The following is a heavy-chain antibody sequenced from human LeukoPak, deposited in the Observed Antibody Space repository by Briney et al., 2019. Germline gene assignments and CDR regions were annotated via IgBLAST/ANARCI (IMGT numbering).Heavy chain of an antibody. V-gene: IGHV4-59*01. D-gene: IGHD4/OR15-4a*01. Sequence: SESLSPTRTVSVGFIRRYYWSWIRPPPRRGLEWIGYIYYSGSTNYKPPLRSRVTLSLDTRKSQFSLQLRSVTPANTGVYYCVRGPYGASISKWIDAWGQGTQVIASP. CDR2: IYYSGST. CDR3: VRGPYGASISKWIDA. J-gene: IGHJ5*02. CDR1: VGFIRRYY.